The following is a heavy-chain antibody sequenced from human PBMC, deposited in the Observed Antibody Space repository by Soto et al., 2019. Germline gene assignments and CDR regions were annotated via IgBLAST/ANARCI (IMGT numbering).Heavy chain of an antibody. CDR1: GGSISSGGYY. V-gene: IGHV4-31*03. Sequence: LSLTCTVSGGSISSGGYYWSWIRQHPGKGLEWIGYFYYSGSTNYNPSLKSRVTISVDTSKNQFSLKLSSVTAADTAVYYCARHPYAGDNNWFDPWGQGTLVTVSS. CDR3: ARHPYAGDNNWFDP. D-gene: IGHD3-16*01. CDR2: FYYSGST. J-gene: IGHJ5*02.